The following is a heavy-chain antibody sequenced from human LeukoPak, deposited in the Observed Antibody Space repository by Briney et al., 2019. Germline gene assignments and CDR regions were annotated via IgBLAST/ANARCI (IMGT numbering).Heavy chain of an antibody. D-gene: IGHD3-10*01. CDR2: IRSKANSYAT. CDR1: GFTSSGSA. CDR3: ARSYGSGSYYNPGDV. J-gene: IGHJ6*04. Sequence: GGPLRLSCAASGFTSSGSAMHWVRQASGKGLEWVGRIRSKANSYATAYAASVKGRFTISRDDSKNTAYLQMNSLKTEDTAVYYCARSYGSGSYYNPGDVWGKGTTVTVSS. V-gene: IGHV3-73*01.